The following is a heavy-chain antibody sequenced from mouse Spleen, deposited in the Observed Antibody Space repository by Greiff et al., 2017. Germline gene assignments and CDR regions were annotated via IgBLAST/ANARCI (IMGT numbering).Heavy chain of an antibody. D-gene: IGHD1-1*01. V-gene: IGHV5-12-2*01. J-gene: IGHJ2*01. Sequence: EVMLVESGGGLVQPGGSLKLSCAASGFTFSSYGMSWVRQTPDKRLEWVAKISSGGGSTYYPDTVKGRFTISRDNAKNTLYLQMSSLKSEDTAMYYCARPTLFYGSTFFDYWGQGTTLTVSS. CDR3: ARPTLFYGSTFFDY. CDR1: GFTFSSYG. CDR2: ISSGGGST.